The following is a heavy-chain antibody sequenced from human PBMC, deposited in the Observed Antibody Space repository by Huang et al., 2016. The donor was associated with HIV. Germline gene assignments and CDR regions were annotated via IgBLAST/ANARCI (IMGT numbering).Heavy chain of an antibody. V-gene: IGHV4-39*01. J-gene: IGHJ3*02. CDR3: VGYCTGGTCFEAFDI. CDR1: GGPISNSSHY. D-gene: IGHD2-8*02. CDR2: IDYRGAT. Sequence: QLQLQESGPGLVKPSETLSLTCTVSGGPISNSSHYWGWIRQPPGKGLAWIGGIDYRGATHHNPSLKSRVTMSVDASKSQISLNLMSVTAADTALYYCVGYCTGGTCFEAFDIWGQGTRVTVSS.